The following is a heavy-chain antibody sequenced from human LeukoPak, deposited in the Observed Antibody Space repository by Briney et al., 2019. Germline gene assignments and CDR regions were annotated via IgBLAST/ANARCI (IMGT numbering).Heavy chain of an antibody. D-gene: IGHD5-12*01. Sequence: GGSLRLSCAASGFTVSSNYMSWVRQAPGKGLEWVSVIYSGGSTYYADSVKGRFTISRDNSKNTLYLQMNSLRAEDTAVYYCARDGSLGGYVTYYFDYWGQGTLVTVSS. CDR3: ARDGSLGGYVTYYFDY. CDR2: IYSGGST. CDR1: GFTVSSNY. V-gene: IGHV3-53*01. J-gene: IGHJ4*02.